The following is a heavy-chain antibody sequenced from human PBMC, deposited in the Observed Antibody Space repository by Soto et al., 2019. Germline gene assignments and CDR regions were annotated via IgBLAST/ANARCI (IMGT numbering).Heavy chain of an antibody. Sequence: QLHLVQSGAVVKKHGASVTVSCSASGYPVTAYYMHWVRQAPGRGLEWMGGINPATGAAKYTQTLQGGVTQARETSTSRVIMEPSGRTSRNKAVFDCPRRGGVGVAGSDAFGMWGQGTLVNGAS. V-gene: IGHV1-2*02. D-gene: IGHD3-16*01. J-gene: IGHJ3*02. CDR1: GYPVTAYY. CDR3: PRRGGVGVAGSDAFGM. CDR2: INPATGAA.